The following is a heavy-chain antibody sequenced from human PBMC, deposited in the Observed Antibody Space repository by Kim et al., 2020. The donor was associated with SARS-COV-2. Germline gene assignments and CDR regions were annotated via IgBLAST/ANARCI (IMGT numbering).Heavy chain of an antibody. CDR2: IDPSDSYT. J-gene: IGHJ6*02. CDR3: ATPMVRDYYYYGMDV. V-gene: IGHV5-10-1*01. Sequence: GESLKISCKGSGYSFTSYWISWVRQMPGKGLEWMGRIDPSDSYTNYSPSFQGHVTISADKSSSTAYLQWSSLKASDTAMYYCATPMVRDYYYYGMDVWGQGTTVTVSS. D-gene: IGHD3-10*01. CDR1: GYSFTSYW.